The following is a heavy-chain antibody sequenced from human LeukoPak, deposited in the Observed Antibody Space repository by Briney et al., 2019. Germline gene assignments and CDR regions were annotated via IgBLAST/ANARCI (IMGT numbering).Heavy chain of an antibody. CDR1: GFTLRTYT. J-gene: IGHJ3*02. CDR3: ARGAYYDSSVIKLDI. D-gene: IGHD3-22*01. V-gene: IGHV3-30*09. CDR2: ISYDGNNR. Sequence: GGSLRLSCSASGFTLRTYTVHWVRQAPGKGLEWVAVISYDGNNRYYADSVKGRFAISRDSSKNTVHLQMSSLRAEDTAVYYCARGAYYDSSVIKLDIWGQGTMVTVFS.